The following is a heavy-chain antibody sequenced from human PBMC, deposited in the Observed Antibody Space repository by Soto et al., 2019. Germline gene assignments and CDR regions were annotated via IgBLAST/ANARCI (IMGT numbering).Heavy chain of an antibody. D-gene: IGHD4-17*01. CDR2: IYYSGST. Sequence: PSETLSLTCTVSGGSMRRSGYYWGWFRQPPGKGLEYIASIYYSGSTYYSPSLKSRLTLSVDTSSNQFSLKMTSVTAADTAMYYCATYGGDTGRFDYWGQGILVTVSS. CDR1: GGSMRRSGYY. J-gene: IGHJ4*02. V-gene: IGHV4-39*01. CDR3: ATYGGDTGRFDY.